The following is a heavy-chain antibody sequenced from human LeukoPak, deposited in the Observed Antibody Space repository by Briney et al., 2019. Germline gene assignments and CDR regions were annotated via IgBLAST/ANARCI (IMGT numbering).Heavy chain of an antibody. Sequence: GGSLTLSCADSGITFSGNWMSWVRQAPGKGLEWVAHIKPDGSEKYYVDSVRGRFTISRDNAENSLYLEMNSLRAEDTAVYYCARDRDWSFDYWGQGTLVTVSS. CDR1: GITFSGNW. V-gene: IGHV3-7*05. D-gene: IGHD3/OR15-3a*01. J-gene: IGHJ4*02. CDR3: ARDRDWSFDY. CDR2: IKPDGSEK.